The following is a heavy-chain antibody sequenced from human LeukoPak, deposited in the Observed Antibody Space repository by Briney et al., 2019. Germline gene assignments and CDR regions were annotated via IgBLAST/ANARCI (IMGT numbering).Heavy chain of an antibody. J-gene: IGHJ4*02. CDR3: ARGAPLRYFDWSQDDY. CDR1: GYTFTSYY. CDR2: INPSGGST. D-gene: IGHD3-9*01. V-gene: IGHV1-46*01. Sequence: GASVKVSCKASGYTFTSYYMHWVRQAPGQGLEWMGIINPSGGSTSYAQKFQGRVTMTRDMSTSTVYMELSSLRSEDTAVYYCARGAPLRYFDWSQDDYWGQGTLVTVSS.